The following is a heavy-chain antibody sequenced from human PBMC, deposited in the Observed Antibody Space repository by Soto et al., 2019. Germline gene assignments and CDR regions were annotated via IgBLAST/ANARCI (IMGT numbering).Heavy chain of an antibody. CDR3: ARQEAAAGSPFDY. V-gene: IGHV5-51*01. CDR2: IYPGDSDT. J-gene: IGHJ4*02. Sequence: GESLKISCKGSGYSFTSYWIGWVRQMPGKGLEWMGIIYPGDSDTRYSPSFQGQVTISADRSISTAYLQWSSLKASDTAMYYCARQEAAAGSPFDYWGQGTLVTVSS. CDR1: GYSFTSYW. D-gene: IGHD6-13*01.